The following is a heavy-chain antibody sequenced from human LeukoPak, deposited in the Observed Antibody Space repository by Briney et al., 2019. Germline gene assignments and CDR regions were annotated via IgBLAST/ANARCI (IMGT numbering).Heavy chain of an antibody. CDR1: GFTFSSYA. D-gene: IGHD3-3*01. CDR3: AKDQGXYGFXXGYPIDX. CDR2: ISGSGGST. Sequence: PGGSLRLSCAASGFTFSSYAMSWVRQAPGKGLEWVSAISGSGGSTYYADSVKGRFTISRDNSKNTLYLQMNSLRAEATAVYYYAKDQGXYGFXXGYPIDXWGXXTXXXVSS. J-gene: IGHJ4*01. V-gene: IGHV3-23*01.